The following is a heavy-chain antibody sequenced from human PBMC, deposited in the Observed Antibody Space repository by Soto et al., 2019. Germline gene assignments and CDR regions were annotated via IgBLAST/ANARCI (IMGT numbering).Heavy chain of an antibody. Sequence: SETLSLTCTVSGGSISSGDYYWSWIRQPPGKGLEWIGYIYYSGSTYYNPSLKSRVTISVDTSKNQFSLKLSSVTAADTAVYYCAREMVRGVTDYWGQGTLVTVSS. CDR3: AREMVRGVTDY. CDR1: GGSISSGDYY. V-gene: IGHV4-30-4*01. J-gene: IGHJ4*02. CDR2: IYYSGST. D-gene: IGHD3-10*01.